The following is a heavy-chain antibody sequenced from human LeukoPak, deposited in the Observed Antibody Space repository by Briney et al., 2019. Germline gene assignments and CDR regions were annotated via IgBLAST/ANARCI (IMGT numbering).Heavy chain of an antibody. V-gene: IGHV3-30*18. J-gene: IGHJ4*02. Sequence: GGSLRLSCAASGFTFSSYAMSWVRQAPGKGLEWVAVISYDGSNKYYADSVKGRFTISRDNSKNTLYLQMNSLRAEDTAVFYCAKEGVRGTYGYYFGYWGQGTLVTVSS. D-gene: IGHD2-8*01. CDR3: AKEGVRGTYGYYFGY. CDR1: GFTFSSYA. CDR2: ISYDGSNK.